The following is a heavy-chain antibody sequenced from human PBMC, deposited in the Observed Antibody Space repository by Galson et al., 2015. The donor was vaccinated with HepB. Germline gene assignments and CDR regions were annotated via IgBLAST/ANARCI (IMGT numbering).Heavy chain of an antibody. J-gene: IGHJ6*02. CDR2: TYYRSKWYN. D-gene: IGHD3-9*01. CDR3: ARDGVVFYDILNDYYYFAMDV. V-gene: IGHV6-1*01. Sequence: CAISGDSVSSNSAAWNWIRQSPSRGLEWLGRTYYRSKWYNDYAVSVKSRITINPDTSKNQFSLQLNSVSPEDMAVYYCARDGVVFYDILNDYYYFAMDVWGQGTTVTVSS. CDR1: GDSVSSNSAA.